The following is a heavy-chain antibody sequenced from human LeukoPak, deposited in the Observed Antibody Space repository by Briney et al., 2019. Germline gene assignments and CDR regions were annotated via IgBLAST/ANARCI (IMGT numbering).Heavy chain of an antibody. Sequence: GGSLRLSCAASGFTFSSYEMNWVRQAPGKGLEWVSYISSSGSTIYYADSVRGRFTISRDNAKNSLYLQVNSLRAEDTAVYYCARDLNWETYWGQGTLVSVSS. CDR2: ISSSGSTI. CDR1: GFTFSSYE. CDR3: ARDLNWETY. J-gene: IGHJ4*02. V-gene: IGHV3-48*03. D-gene: IGHD7-27*01.